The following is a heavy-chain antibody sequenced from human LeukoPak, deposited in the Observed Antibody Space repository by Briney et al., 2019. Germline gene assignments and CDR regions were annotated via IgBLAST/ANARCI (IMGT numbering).Heavy chain of an antibody. CDR2: INHSGST. J-gene: IGHJ4*02. V-gene: IGHV4-34*01. D-gene: IGHD6-13*01. CDR3: AGGYSSIRAFDY. Sequence: PSETLSLTCAVYGGSFSGYYWSWIRQPPGKGLEWIGEINHSGSTNYNPSLKSRVTISVDTSKNQFSLKLSSVTAADTAVYYCAGGYSSIRAFDYWGQGTLVTVSS. CDR1: GGSFSGYY.